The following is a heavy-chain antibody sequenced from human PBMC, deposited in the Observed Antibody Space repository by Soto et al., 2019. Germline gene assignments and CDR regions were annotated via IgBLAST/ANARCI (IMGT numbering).Heavy chain of an antibody. CDR3: AASITTLGTHDY. CDR2: INSNSGRI. V-gene: IGHV3-48*02. J-gene: IGHJ4*02. CDR1: GFTFSSYA. Sequence: GGSLRLSCAASGFTFSSYAMNWVRQAQGKGLEWISYINSNSGRIYYADSVKGRFTLSRDNAKNSLHLQMDSLRDEDTAIYYCAASITTLGTHDYWGQGTLVTVSS. D-gene: IGHD6-13*01.